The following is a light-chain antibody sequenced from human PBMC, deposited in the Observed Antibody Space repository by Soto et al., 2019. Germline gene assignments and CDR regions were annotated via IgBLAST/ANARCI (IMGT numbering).Light chain of an antibody. CDR1: SSDVGGYNF. V-gene: IGLV2-14*01. CDR3: SSYSSTSTLA. Sequence: QSVLTQPTSVSGSPGQSITIYCTGTSSDVGGYNFVSWYQQYPGKAPKLMIYDVSNRPSGVSNRFSASKSGNTASLTISGLQAEVEADYYFSSYSSTSTLAFGGGTKLTVL. J-gene: IGLJ2*01. CDR2: DVS.